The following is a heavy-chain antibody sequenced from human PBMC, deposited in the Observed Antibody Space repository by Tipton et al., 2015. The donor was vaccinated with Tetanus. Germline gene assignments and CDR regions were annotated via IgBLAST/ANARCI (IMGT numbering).Heavy chain of an antibody. J-gene: IGHJ4*02. CDR1: AGSFSGYY. CDR3: ARDGGRELL. CDR2: INHSGST. D-gene: IGHD3-16*01. Sequence: TLSLTCAVHAGSFSGYYWTWIRQSPGEGLEWIGEINHSGSTNYNPSLKSRVTMSVDTPRDQFSLKLKSVTAADTAVYYCARDGGRELLWGQGTLVTVSS. V-gene: IGHV4-34*01.